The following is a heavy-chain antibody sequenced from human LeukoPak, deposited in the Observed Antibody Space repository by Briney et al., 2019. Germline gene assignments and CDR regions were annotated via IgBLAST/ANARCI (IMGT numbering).Heavy chain of an antibody. CDR3: ARGRSSSWEIDY. J-gene: IGHJ4*02. CDR1: GFTFSSYS. V-gene: IGHV3-21*01. CDR2: ISSSSSYI. Sequence: GGSLRLSCAATGFTFSSYSMNWVRQAPGKGLEWVSSISSSSSYIYYADSVKGRFTISRDNAKNSLYLQMNSLRAEDTAVYYCARGRSSSWEIDYWGQGTLVTVSS. D-gene: IGHD6-13*01.